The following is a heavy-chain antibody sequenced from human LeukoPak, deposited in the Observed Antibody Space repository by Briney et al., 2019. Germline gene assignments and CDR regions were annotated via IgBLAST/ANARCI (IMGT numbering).Heavy chain of an antibody. D-gene: IGHD6-19*01. CDR2: ISAYNGNT. CDR3: ARDGIAVAGSSGRDY. Sequence: ASVKLSCKASGHTVTSYGISWVRQAPGQGLEWMGWISAYNGNTNYAQKLQGRVTMTTDTSTSTAYMELRSLRSDDTAVYYCARDGIAVAGSSGRDYWGQGTLVTVSS. CDR1: GHTVTSYG. V-gene: IGHV1-18*01. J-gene: IGHJ4*02.